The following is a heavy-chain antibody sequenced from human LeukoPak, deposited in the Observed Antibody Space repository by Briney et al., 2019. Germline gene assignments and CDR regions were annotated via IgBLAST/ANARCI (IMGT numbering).Heavy chain of an antibody. J-gene: IGHJ3*02. CDR3: ARDGTTRTIGWYDDVFDI. CDR1: GFTVSSNF. D-gene: IGHD6-19*01. CDR2: IYSGGYT. V-gene: IGHV3-66*01. Sequence: GGSLRLSSAASGFTVSSNFMSWVRQAPGKGLEWVSDIYSGGYTYYADSVKGRLTISKDNPGNLLYLQMNGLRAEETAVYYCARDGTTRTIGWYDDVFDIWGDGTMVTVSS.